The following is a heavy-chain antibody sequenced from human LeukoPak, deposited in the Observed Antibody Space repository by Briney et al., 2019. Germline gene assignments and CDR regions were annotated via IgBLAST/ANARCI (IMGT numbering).Heavy chain of an antibody. D-gene: IGHD1-26*01. Sequence: PGGSLRLSCAASGFTFSSYEMKWVRQAPGKGLEWVSYISSSGSTIYYADSVKGRFTISRDNAKNSLYLQMNSLRAEDTAVYYCARARRVRANHFDYWGQGTLVTVSS. CDR2: ISSSGSTI. V-gene: IGHV3-48*03. CDR3: ARARRVRANHFDY. J-gene: IGHJ4*02. CDR1: GFTFSSYE.